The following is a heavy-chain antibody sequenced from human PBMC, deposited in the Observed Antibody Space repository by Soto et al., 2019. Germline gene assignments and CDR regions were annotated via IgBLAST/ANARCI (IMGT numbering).Heavy chain of an antibody. CDR3: ARAPYRGRFLEWLLFSDAFDI. Sequence: GASVKVSCKVSGYTLTELSMHWVRQAPGKGLEWMGGFDPEDGETIYAQKFQGRVTMTEDTSTDTAYMELSSLRSEDTAVYYCARAPYRGRFLEWLLFSDAFDIWGQGTMVTVSS. J-gene: IGHJ3*02. CDR1: GYTLTELS. CDR2: FDPEDGET. V-gene: IGHV1-24*01. D-gene: IGHD3-3*01.